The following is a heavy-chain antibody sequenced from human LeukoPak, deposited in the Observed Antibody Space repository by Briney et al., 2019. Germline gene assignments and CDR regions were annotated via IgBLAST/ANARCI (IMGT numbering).Heavy chain of an antibody. CDR1: GISLSSNY. J-gene: IGHJ4*02. V-gene: IGHV3-66*01. D-gene: IGHD3-16*02. Sequence: PGGSLRLSCAASGISLSSNYMSWVRQAPGKGLQWVSVIYVDGSTYYADSVKGRITISRDNSRNTLYLQMNSLRAEDTAVYYCARDLATRQRTGLYDSWGQGALVTVSS. CDR2: IYVDGST. CDR3: ARDLATRQRTGLYDS.